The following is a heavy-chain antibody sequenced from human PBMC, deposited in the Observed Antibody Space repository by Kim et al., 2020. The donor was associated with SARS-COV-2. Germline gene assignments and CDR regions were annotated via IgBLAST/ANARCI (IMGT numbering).Heavy chain of an antibody. V-gene: IGHV4-31*03. Sequence: SETLSLTCTVSGGSISSGGYYWSWIRQHPGKGLEWIGYIYYSGSTYYNPSLKSRVTISVDTSKNQFSLKLSSVTAADTAVYYCARGVGGMLAIYYYYYMDVWGKWTTVTVSS. CDR3: ARGVGGMLAIYYYYYMDV. CDR2: IYYSGST. CDR1: GGSISSGGYY. D-gene: IGHD5-18*01. J-gene: IGHJ6*03.